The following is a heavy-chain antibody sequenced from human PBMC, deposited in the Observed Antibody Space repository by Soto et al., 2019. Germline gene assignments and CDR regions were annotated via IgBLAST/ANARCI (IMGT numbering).Heavy chain of an antibody. CDR3: ARLWAVAGKMGPAFDY. V-gene: IGHV4-59*08. Sequence: QVQLQESGPGLVKPSETLSLTCTVSGGSISSYYWSWIRQPPGKGLEWIGYIYYSGSTNYNPSLKSRVTISVDTSKNQFSLKLSSVTAADTAVYYCARLWAVAGKMGPAFDYWGQGTLVTVSS. D-gene: IGHD6-19*01. CDR1: GGSISSYY. J-gene: IGHJ4*02. CDR2: IYYSGST.